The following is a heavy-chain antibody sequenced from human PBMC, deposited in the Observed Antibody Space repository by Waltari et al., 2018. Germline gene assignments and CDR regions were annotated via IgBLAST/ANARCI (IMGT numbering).Heavy chain of an antibody. Sequence: QVQLQQWGAGLLKPSETLSLSCDVSGGSLSGFHWTWIRQTPGKGLEWIGDVTLSGNTNSNPALKGRSTFSLDTSRRQWSVRVTAMTAADTGVYFCARSVAGVGMEYWGQGTPVTVSS. CDR2: VTLSGNT. CDR3: ARSVAGVGMEY. CDR1: GGSLSGFH. V-gene: IGHV4-34*02. D-gene: IGHD6-19*01. J-gene: IGHJ4*02.